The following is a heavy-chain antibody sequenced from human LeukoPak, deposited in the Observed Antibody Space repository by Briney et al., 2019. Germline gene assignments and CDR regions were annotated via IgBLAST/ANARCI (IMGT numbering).Heavy chain of an antibody. Sequence: GGSLRLSCAASGFTVSSNYMSWVRQAPGKGLEWVSVIYSGGNTYYADSVKGRFTISRDNSKNTLNLQMNSLRAEDTAVYYCAKSRSGSANYYFDNWGPGTLVSDSS. J-gene: IGHJ4*02. CDR2: IYSGGNT. D-gene: IGHD5-12*01. CDR3: AKSRSGSANYYFDN. CDR1: GFTVSSNY. V-gene: IGHV3-66*01.